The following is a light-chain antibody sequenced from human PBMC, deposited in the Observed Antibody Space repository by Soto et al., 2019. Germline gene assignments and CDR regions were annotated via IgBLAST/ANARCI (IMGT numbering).Light chain of an antibody. J-gene: IGKJ4*01. V-gene: IGKV3-15*01. CDR2: YTS. CDR3: QHYNTSPLT. CDR1: QGIGDN. Sequence: EVVMTQSPATLSVSPGEGVTLSCRASQGIGDNLAWYHHKPGQTPRLLLHYTSTRATGVPARFSGSRSGAEFTLTISSLLSEDFAIYYCQHYNTSPLTFGGGTKVDSK.